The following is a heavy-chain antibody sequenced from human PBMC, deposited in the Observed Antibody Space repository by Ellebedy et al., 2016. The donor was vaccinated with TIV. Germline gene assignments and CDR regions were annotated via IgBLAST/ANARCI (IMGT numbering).Heavy chain of an antibody. CDR1: GFTFSSYS. Sequence: GGSLRLSXAASGFTFSSYSLDWVRQAPGKRLEWISYISPTSGSTIYYADSVRGRFTISKNTAKNTLYLQMRSLRDEDTAVYYCVRGAFDNSFDIWGQGTLATVSS. D-gene: IGHD1-20*01. V-gene: IGHV3-48*02. CDR2: ISPTSGSTI. CDR3: VRGAFDNSFDI. J-gene: IGHJ3*02.